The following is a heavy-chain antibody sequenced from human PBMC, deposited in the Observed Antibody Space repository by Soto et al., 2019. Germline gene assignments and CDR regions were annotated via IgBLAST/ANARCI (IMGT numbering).Heavy chain of an antibody. CDR2: INHSGST. CDR3: ARGRGYSYGYHYYYYGMDV. D-gene: IGHD5-18*01. CDR1: GGSFSGYY. J-gene: IGHJ6*02. Sequence: SETLSLTCAVYGGSFSGYYWSWIRQPPGKGLEWIGEINHSGSTNYNPSPKSRVTISVDTSKNQFSLKLSSVTAADTAVYYCARGRGYSYGYHYYYYGMDVWGQGTTVTVSS. V-gene: IGHV4-34*01.